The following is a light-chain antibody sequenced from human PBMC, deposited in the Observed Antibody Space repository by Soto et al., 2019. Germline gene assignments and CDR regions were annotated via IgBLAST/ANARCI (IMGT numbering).Light chain of an antibody. J-gene: IGKJ5*01. CDR3: QQYENLPT. CDR2: DAS. Sequence: DIQMTQAASSLSASVGDRGTITCQASQNINNYLNWYQQKPGRAPKLLIYDASKLEAGVPSRFRGSGSGTDFTFTISRLQPEDIATYYCQQYENLPTFGQGTRLEIK. V-gene: IGKV1-33*01. CDR1: QNINNY.